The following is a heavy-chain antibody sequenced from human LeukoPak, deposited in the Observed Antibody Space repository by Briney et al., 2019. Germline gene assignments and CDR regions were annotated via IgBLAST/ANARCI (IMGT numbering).Heavy chain of an antibody. Sequence: SETLSLTCAVYGGSFSGYYWSWIRQPPGKGLEWIGEINHSGSTNYNPSLKSRVTISVDTSKNQFSLKLSSVTAADTAVYYCARGLAPADFDYWGQGTLVTVSX. CDR1: GGSFSGYY. CDR3: ARGLAPADFDY. CDR2: INHSGST. J-gene: IGHJ4*02. V-gene: IGHV4-34*01.